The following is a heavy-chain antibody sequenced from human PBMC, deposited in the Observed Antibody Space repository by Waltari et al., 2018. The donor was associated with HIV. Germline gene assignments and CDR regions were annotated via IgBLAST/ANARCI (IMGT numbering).Heavy chain of an antibody. CDR1: GYSISSGYY. Sequence: QVQLQESGPGLVKPSETLSLTCAVSGYSISSGYYWGWIRQPPGKGLEWIGSIYHSGSTSHNPSLKSRVTISVDTSKNQFSLKLSSVTAADTAVYYCARDKLVRDGMDVWGQGTTVTVSS. CDR2: IYHSGST. CDR3: ARDKLVRDGMDV. V-gene: IGHV4-38-2*02. D-gene: IGHD6-13*01. J-gene: IGHJ6*02.